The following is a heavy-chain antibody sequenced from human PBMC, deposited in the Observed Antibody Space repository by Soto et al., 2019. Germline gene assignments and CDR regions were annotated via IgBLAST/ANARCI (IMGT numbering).Heavy chain of an antibody. CDR1: GGSTSSYY. J-gene: IGHJ2*01. V-gene: IGHV4-59*01. D-gene: IGHD2-15*01. Sequence: QVQLQESGPGLVKPSETLSLTCTVSGGSTSSYYWSWIRQPPGKGLEWIGYIYYSESTNYNPSLKSRVTISVDTSKNQFSLKLTSVTAADTAVYYCAREGGSYCGGGSCYRYWYFDLWGRGTLVTVSS. CDR2: IYYSEST. CDR3: AREGGSYCGGGSCYRYWYFDL.